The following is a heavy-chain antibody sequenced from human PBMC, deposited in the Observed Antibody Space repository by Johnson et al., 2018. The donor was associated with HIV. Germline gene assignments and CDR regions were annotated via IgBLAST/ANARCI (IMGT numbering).Heavy chain of an antibody. CDR3: ARSPEGDAFDI. V-gene: IGHV3-66*03. CDR2: IGTIDDT. Sequence: VQLVESGGGLIQPGGSLRLSCAASGFSVSSNYMSWVRQAPGKGLEWVSGIGTIDDTYYSDSVKGRFTISRENAKNSLYLQMNSLRAEDTAVYYCARSPEGDAFDIWGQGTMVTVSS. CDR1: GFSVSSNY. J-gene: IGHJ3*02.